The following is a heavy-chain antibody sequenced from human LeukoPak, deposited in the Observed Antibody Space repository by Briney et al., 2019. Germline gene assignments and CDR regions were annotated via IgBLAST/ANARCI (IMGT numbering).Heavy chain of an antibody. CDR2: ISSSGSTI. CDR1: GFTFSSYE. J-gene: IGHJ4*02. V-gene: IGHV3-48*03. CDR3: AKDRGRSGSYAHFDY. Sequence: GGSLRLSCAASGFTFSSYEMNWVRQAPGKGLEWVSYISSSGSTIYYADSVKGRFTISRDNAKNSLYLQMNSLRAEDTAVYYCAKDRGRSGSYAHFDYWGQGTLVTVSS. D-gene: IGHD1-26*01.